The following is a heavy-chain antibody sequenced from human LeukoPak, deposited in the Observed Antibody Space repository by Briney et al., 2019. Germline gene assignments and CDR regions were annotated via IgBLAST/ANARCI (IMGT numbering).Heavy chain of an antibody. D-gene: IGHD3-10*01. CDR1: GFTFSSYS. V-gene: IGHV3-21*01. J-gene: IGHJ4*02. CDR2: ISSSSSNI. Sequence: GGSLRLSCAASGFTFSSYSMNWVRQAPGKGLEWVSPISSSSSNIYYAVSVKGRFTISRDNAKNSLYLQMNSLRAEDTAVYYCARAKLSPKSYYYGSGSYYYFDYWGQGTLVTVSS. CDR3: ARAKLSPKSYYYGSGSYYYFDY.